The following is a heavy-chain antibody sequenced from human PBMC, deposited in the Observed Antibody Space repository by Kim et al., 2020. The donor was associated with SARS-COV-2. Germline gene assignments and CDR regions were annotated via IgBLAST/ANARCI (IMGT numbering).Heavy chain of an antibody. J-gene: IGHJ3*02. CDR3: ARVYTGYSYAFDI. CDR1: GFTFSSYG. CDR2: RWYDGSNK. Sequence: GGSLRLSCAASGFTFSSYGMHWVRQAPGKGREWVAGRWYDGSNKYYADSVKGRFTISRDNSKNTLYLQMNSLRAEDTAVYYCARVYTGYSYAFDIWGQGTMVTVSS. V-gene: IGHV3-33*01. D-gene: IGHD6-13*01.